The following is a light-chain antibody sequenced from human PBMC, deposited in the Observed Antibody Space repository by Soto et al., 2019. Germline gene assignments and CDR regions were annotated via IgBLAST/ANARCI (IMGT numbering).Light chain of an antibody. CDR2: LNSDGSH. Sequence: QLVLTQSPSASASLGASVRITCTLSSGDSSFAIAWHQQQPEKGPRFLMRLNSDGSHTKGDGIPDRFSGSSSGAERYLTISSLQSEDEADYYCQTWGSVTVIFGGGTKLTVL. J-gene: IGLJ2*01. CDR1: SGDSSFA. V-gene: IGLV4-69*01. CDR3: QTWGSVTVI.